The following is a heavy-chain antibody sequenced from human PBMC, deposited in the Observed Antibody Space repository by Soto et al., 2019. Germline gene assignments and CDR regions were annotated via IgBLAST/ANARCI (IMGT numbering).Heavy chain of an antibody. CDR2: ISGYDGHT. V-gene: IGHV1-18*01. Sequence: QVQLVQSGPEVRKPGASVKVSCKTSGYSFTTYGISWVRQAPGQGLEWMGWISGYDGHTNYAQKLQGRVTMSTDTATNAAYMETRSLRSDDTAEYDCRRVGSSSTPVDSWGPGTLVTVSS. CDR1: GYSFTTYG. D-gene: IGHD6-13*01. CDR3: RRVGSSSTPVDS. J-gene: IGHJ4*02.